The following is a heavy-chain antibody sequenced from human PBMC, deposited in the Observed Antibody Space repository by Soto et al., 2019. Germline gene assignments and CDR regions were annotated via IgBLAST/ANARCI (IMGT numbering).Heavy chain of an antibody. CDR3: AGEDYLFDY. V-gene: IGHV4-39*01. D-gene: IGHD4-17*01. J-gene: IGHJ4*02. CDR1: GGSISSSSYY. CDR2: IYYSGST. Sequence: ASETLSLTCTVSGGSISSSSYYWGWIRQPPGKGLEWIGSIYYSGSTYYNPSLKSRVTISVDTSKNQFSLKLSSVTAADTAVYYCAGEDYLFDYWGQRTLVTVSS.